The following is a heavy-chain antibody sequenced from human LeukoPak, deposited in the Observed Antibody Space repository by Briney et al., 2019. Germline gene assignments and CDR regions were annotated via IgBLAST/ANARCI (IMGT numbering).Heavy chain of an antibody. J-gene: IGHJ5*02. Sequence: GGSLRLSCAASGLTGSHNYVSWVRQAPGKGLEWVSAIHTSGGTCYADSVKGRFAISRDTSKNTLYLQINSLRVEDTAVYYCIVFGDSNHWGQGTLVTVSS. CDR2: IHTSGGT. V-gene: IGHV3-53*01. CDR1: GLTGSHNY. CDR3: IVFGDSNH. D-gene: IGHD4-17*01.